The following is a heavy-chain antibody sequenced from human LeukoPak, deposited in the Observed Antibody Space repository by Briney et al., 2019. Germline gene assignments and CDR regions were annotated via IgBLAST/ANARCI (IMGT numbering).Heavy chain of an antibody. CDR3: ARSCSSTSCYTFETYYDFWSGYFGWFDP. Sequence: SETLSLTCTVSGGSISSYYWSWIRQPAGKGLEWIGRIYTSGSTNYNPSLKSRVTMSVDTSKNQFSLKLSSVTAADTAVYYCARSCSSTSCYTFETYYDFWSGYFGWFDPWGQGTLVTVSS. D-gene: IGHD3-3*01. CDR1: GGSISSYY. J-gene: IGHJ5*02. CDR2: IYTSGST. V-gene: IGHV4-4*07.